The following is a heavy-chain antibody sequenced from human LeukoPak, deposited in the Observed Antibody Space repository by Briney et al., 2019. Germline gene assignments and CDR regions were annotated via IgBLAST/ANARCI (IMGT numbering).Heavy chain of an antibody. V-gene: IGHV3-23*01. J-gene: IGHJ5*02. CDR1: GFTFSSYA. CDR2: ISGSGGST. D-gene: IGHD1-1*01. CDR3: AKDLASVYTNDFDP. Sequence: GGSLRLSCAASGFTFSSYAMSWVRQAPGKGLEWVSAISGSGGSTYYADTVKGRFTISRDNSKNTLYLQMNSLRAEDTAVYYCAKDLASVYTNDFDPWGQGTLVTVSS.